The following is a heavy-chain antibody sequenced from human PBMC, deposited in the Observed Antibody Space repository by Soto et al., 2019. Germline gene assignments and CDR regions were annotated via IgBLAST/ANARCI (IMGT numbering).Heavy chain of an antibody. V-gene: IGHV3-33*01. CDR1: GFSFSTYG. J-gene: IGHJ4*02. D-gene: IGHD2-15*01. Sequence: QVQLVESGGGVVQPGRSLRLSCAASGFSFSTYGMHWVRQAPGKGLEWVAVIWYDGSNKYYADSVKGRFTISRDNSKSTLYLQMNSLSAEDTAMYYCALLPHCSGATCWSQPDYWGQGTLVTVSS. CDR3: ALLPHCSGATCWSQPDY. CDR2: IWYDGSNK.